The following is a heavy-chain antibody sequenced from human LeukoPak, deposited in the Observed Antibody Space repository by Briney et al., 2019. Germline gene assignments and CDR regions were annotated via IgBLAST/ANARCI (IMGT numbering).Heavy chain of an antibody. D-gene: IGHD3-22*01. CDR1: GFTVSSNY. CDR3: ARGYYYDSSGPGGAFDY. Sequence: GGSLRLSCAASGFTVSSNYMSWVRQAPGKGLEWVSVIYSGGDTYYADSVKGRFTISRDNAKNSLYLQMNSLRAEDTAVYYCARGYYYDSSGPGGAFDYWGQGTLVTVSS. V-gene: IGHV3-66*01. J-gene: IGHJ4*02. CDR2: IYSGGDT.